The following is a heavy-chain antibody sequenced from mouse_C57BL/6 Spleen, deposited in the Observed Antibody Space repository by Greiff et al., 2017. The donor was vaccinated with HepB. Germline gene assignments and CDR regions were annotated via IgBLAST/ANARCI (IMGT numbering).Heavy chain of an antibody. Sequence: EVQGVESGPELVKPGASVKISCKASGYSFTDYNMNWVKQSNGKSLEWIGVINPNYGTTSYNQKFKGKATLTVDQSSSTAYMQLNSLTSEDSAVYYCASPVYGSRREGAMDYWGQGTSVTVSS. D-gene: IGHD1-1*01. J-gene: IGHJ4*01. V-gene: IGHV1-39*01. CDR3: ASPVYGSRREGAMDY. CDR2: INPNYGTT. CDR1: GYSFTDYN.